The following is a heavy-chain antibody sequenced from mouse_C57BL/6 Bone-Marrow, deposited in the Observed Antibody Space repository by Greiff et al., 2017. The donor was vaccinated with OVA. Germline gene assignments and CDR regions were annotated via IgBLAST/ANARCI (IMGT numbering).Heavy chain of an antibody. CDR1: GFTFSNYW. CDR3: TVWGFAY. J-gene: IGHJ3*01. Sequence: DVKLQESGGGLVQPGGSMKLSCVASGFTFSNYWMNWVRQSPEKGLEWVAQIRLKSDNYATHYAESVKGRFTISRDDSKSSVYLQMNNVRAEDTRIYYCTVWGFAYWGQGTLVTVSA. CDR2: IRLKSDNYAT. V-gene: IGHV6-3*01.